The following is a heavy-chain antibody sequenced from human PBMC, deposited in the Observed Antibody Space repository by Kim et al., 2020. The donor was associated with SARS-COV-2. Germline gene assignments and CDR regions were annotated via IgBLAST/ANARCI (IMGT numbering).Heavy chain of an antibody. CDR3: ARAGWPKPAYSSGWGSSGTRGMDV. D-gene: IGHD6-19*01. J-gene: IGHJ6*02. CDR2: INHSGST. CDR1: GGSFSGYY. Sequence: SETLSLTCAVYGGSFSGYYWSWIRQPPGKGLEWIGEINHSGSTNYNPSLKSRVTISVDTSKNQFSLKLSSVTAADTAVYYCARAGWPKPAYSSGWGSSGTRGMDVWGQGTTVTVSS. V-gene: IGHV4-34*01.